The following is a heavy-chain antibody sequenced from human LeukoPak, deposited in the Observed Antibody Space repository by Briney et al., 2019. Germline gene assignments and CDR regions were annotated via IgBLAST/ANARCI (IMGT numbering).Heavy chain of an antibody. CDR2: MSNSGENT. J-gene: IGHJ4*02. V-gene: IGHV3-30*18. CDR3: AKGGASVARYVDY. Sequence: GGSLRLSCAASGFTFSSYSMQWVRQTPGKGLEWVGIMSNSGENTFYGEAVKGRFTISRDNSQNTLYLQMNSLRPEDTAVYYCAKGGASVARYVDYWGQGTLVTVSS. D-gene: IGHD5-12*01. CDR1: GFTFSSYS.